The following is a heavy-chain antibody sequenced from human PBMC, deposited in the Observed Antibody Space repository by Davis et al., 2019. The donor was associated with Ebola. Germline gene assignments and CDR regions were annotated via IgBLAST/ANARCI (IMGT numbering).Heavy chain of an antibody. CDR3: ARAGDFWSGWSQ. Sequence: SETLSLTCTVSGGSVGSGSYYWSWIRQPPGKGLEWIGYIYYSGSTNYNPSLKSRVTISVDTSKNQFSLKLSSVTAADTAVYYCARAGDFWSGWSQWGQGTLVTVSS. CDR2: IYYSGST. D-gene: IGHD3-3*01. J-gene: IGHJ4*02. V-gene: IGHV4-61*01. CDR1: GGSVGSGSYY.